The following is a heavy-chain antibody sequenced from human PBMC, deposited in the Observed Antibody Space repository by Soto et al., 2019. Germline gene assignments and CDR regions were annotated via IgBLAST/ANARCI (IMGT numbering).Heavy chain of an antibody. D-gene: IGHD1-1*01. CDR2: ISDNGFNT. Sequence: GGSLRLSCAVSGFNVNDAWMTWVRQVPGKGLEWVSVISDNGFNTYYADSVKGRFTISRDNSKNTLYLQMNSLRAEDTAIYYCAKKRVPGSLERNFDNWAPGTLVTVSS. J-gene: IGHJ4*02. V-gene: IGHV3-23*01. CDR3: AKKRVPGSLERNFDN. CDR1: GFNVNDAW.